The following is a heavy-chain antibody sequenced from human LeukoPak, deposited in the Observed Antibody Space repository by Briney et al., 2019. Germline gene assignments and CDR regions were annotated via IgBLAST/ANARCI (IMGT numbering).Heavy chain of an antibody. CDR3: AKSPQRSSWPFDY. D-gene: IGHD6-13*01. V-gene: IGHV3-23*01. CDR2: IRGNGDIT. CDR1: GFTFSSYS. J-gene: IGHJ4*02. Sequence: GGSLRLSCAASGFTFSSYSMNWVRQAPGKGLEWVSSIRGNGDITYYADSVKGRFTISRDNSKNTLYLQMDSLRADDTAVYYCAKSPQRSSWPFDYWGQGSLVTVSS.